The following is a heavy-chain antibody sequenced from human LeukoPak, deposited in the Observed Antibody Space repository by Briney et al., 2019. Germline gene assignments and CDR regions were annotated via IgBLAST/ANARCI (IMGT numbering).Heavy chain of an antibody. V-gene: IGHV4-39*07. CDR2: IYYSGST. Sequence: PSETLSLTCTVSGGSISSSSYYWGWIRQPPGKGLEWIGSIYYSGSTYYNPSLKSRVTISVDTSKNQFSLQLNSVTPEDTAVYYCARGSIVATVGPIVVVTAPGYMDVWGKGTTVTVSS. CDR1: GGSISSSSYY. J-gene: IGHJ6*03. CDR3: ARGSIVATVGPIVVVTAPGYMDV. D-gene: IGHD2-21*02.